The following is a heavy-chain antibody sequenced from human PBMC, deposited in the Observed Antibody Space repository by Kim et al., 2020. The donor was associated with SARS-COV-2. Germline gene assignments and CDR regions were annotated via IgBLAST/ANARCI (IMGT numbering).Heavy chain of an antibody. D-gene: IGHD6-19*01. Sequence: GGSLRLSCAASGFTFSSYGMHWVRQAPGKGLEWVAVISYDGSNKYYADSVKGRFTISRDNSKNTLYLQMNSLRAEDTAVYYCAKDFGKGSGWFFDYWGQGTLVTVSS. CDR1: GFTFSSYG. CDR2: ISYDGSNK. CDR3: AKDFGKGSGWFFDY. V-gene: IGHV3-30*18. J-gene: IGHJ4*02.